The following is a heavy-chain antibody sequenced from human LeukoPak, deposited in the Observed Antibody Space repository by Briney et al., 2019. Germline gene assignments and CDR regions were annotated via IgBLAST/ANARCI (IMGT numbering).Heavy chain of an antibody. CDR2: VNWNGGST. V-gene: IGHV3-20*04. CDR3: ARDGTYGDYSRWFDP. Sequence: GGSLRLSCAASGFTFDNYGMTWVRQVPGKGLEWVSGVNWNGGSTGYADSVKGRFTISRDNAKNSLYRQMNSLRAEDTALYYCARDGTYGDYSRWFDPWGQGTLVTVSS. J-gene: IGHJ5*02. D-gene: IGHD4-17*01. CDR1: GFTFDNYG.